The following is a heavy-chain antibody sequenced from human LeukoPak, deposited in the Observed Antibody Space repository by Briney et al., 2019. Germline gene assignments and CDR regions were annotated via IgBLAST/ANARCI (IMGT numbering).Heavy chain of an antibody. Sequence: GGSLRLSCTASGFTFSSYAMHWVRQAPGKGLEWVAVISYDGSNKYYADSVKGRFTISRDNSKNTLYLQMNSLRAEDTAVYYCARADYDILTGYYTEYFQHWGQGTLVTVSS. CDR1: GFTFSSYA. D-gene: IGHD3-9*01. J-gene: IGHJ1*01. CDR2: ISYDGSNK. CDR3: ARADYDILTGYYTEYFQH. V-gene: IGHV3-30-3*01.